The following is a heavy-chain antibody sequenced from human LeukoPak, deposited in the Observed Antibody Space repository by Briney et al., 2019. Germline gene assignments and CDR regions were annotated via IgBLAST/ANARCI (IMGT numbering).Heavy chain of an antibody. CDR1: RFTVSSNY. Sequence: GGSLRLSCAASRFTVSSNYMSWVRQAPGKGLEWVSVIYSGGSTYYADSVKGRFTISRDNSKNTLYLQMNSLRAGDTAVYYCARDLGYCSSTSCLTFDYWGQGTLVTVSS. CDR2: IYSGGST. D-gene: IGHD2-2*01. V-gene: IGHV3-53*01. CDR3: ARDLGYCSSTSCLTFDY. J-gene: IGHJ4*02.